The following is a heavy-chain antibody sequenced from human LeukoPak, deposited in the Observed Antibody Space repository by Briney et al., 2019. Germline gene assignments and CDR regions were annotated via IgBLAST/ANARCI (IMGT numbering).Heavy chain of an antibody. V-gene: IGHV3-48*03. Sequence: GGSLRLSCAASGFTFSSYEMNWVRQAPGKGLEWVSYISSSGSTIYYADSVKGRFTISRDNAKNSLYLQMNSLRAEDTAVYYCARDRGKRYFDWLLAPYFDYWGQGTLVTVSS. CDR2: ISSSGSTI. CDR3: ARDRGKRYFDWLLAPYFDY. J-gene: IGHJ4*02. D-gene: IGHD3-9*01. CDR1: GFTFSSYE.